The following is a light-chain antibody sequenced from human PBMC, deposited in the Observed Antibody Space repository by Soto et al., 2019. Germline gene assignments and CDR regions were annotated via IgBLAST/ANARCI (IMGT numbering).Light chain of an antibody. CDR1: QTISSW. Sequence: DIQMTQSPSTLSGSVGDRVTITCRASQTISSWLAWYQQKPGKAPKLRIYKASTLKSGVPSRFSGSGSGTEFTLTISSLQPDDFATYYCQHYNSDSEACGQGTKVELK. CDR3: QHYNSDSEA. CDR2: KAS. V-gene: IGKV1-5*03. J-gene: IGKJ1*01.